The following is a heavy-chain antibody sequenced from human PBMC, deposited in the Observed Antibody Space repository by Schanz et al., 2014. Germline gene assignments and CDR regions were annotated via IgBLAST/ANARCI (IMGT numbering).Heavy chain of an antibody. CDR2: IGVDGTTT. Sequence: EVQLLESGGGLVQPGGSLRLSCLASGFAFSSYGMNWLRQAPGKGLEWVSVIGVDGTTTYYADSVKGRFTISRDNSKNTLYLQMNSLRPEDTAVYYCTRDVRLDRRGNWFDPWGQGTLXTVSS. V-gene: IGHV3-23*01. CDR3: TRDVRLDRRGNWFDP. CDR1: GFAFSSYG. D-gene: IGHD1-1*01. J-gene: IGHJ5*02.